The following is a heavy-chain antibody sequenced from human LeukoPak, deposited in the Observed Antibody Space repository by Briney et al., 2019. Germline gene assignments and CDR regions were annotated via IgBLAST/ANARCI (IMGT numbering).Heavy chain of an antibody. J-gene: IGHJ3*02. CDR3: AREPPERLAYCGGDCHRLGAFDI. Sequence: PSETLSLTCTVSGGSISSSSYYWGWIRQPPGKGLEWIGSIYYSGSTYYNPSLKSRVTISVDTSKNQFSLKLSSVTAADTAVYYCAREPPERLAYCGGDCHRLGAFDIWGQGTMVTVSS. CDR1: GGSISSSSYY. D-gene: IGHD2-21*02. CDR2: IYYSGST. V-gene: IGHV4-39*07.